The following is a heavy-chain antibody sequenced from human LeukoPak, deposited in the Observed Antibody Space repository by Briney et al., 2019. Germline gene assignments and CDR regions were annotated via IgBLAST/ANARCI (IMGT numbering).Heavy chain of an antibody. Sequence: PSETLSLTRTVSGGSISSSSYYWRWIRQPPGKGLEWIGSIYYRGSTYYNPSLKSRVTISVDTSKHQFSLKLSSVTAADTAVYYCARQWNDYVWGSYRYTFDYWGQGTLGTVSS. D-gene: IGHD3-16*02. CDR3: ARQWNDYVWGSYRYTFDY. J-gene: IGHJ4*02. CDR1: GGSISSSSYY. V-gene: IGHV4-39*01. CDR2: IYYRGST.